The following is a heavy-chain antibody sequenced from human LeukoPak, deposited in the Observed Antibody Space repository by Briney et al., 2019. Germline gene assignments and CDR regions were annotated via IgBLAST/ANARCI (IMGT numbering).Heavy chain of an antibody. D-gene: IGHD6-13*01. CDR3: ARLAAPDAFDI. CDR2: LSSGSDSI. Sequence: GGSLRLSCAASGFTFNTYTMNWVRHAPGKGLEWISYLSSGSDSIFYADSVKGRFTISRDNAKNSLYLQMNSLRAEDTAVYYCARLAAPDAFDIWGQGTMVTVPS. J-gene: IGHJ3*02. V-gene: IGHV3-48*04. CDR1: GFTFNTYT.